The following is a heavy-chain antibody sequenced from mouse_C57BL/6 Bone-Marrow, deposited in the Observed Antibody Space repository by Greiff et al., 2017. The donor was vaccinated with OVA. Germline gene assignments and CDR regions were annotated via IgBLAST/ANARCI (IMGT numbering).Heavy chain of an antibody. J-gene: IGHJ2*01. CDR2: IYPGGGYT. Sequence: QVQLQQSGAELVRPGTSVKMSCKASGYTFTNYWIGWAKQRPGHGLEWIGDIYPGGGYTNYNEKFKGKATLTADKSSSTAYMQFSSLTSEDSAIYYCATHYGSSYHYFDYWGQGTTLTVSS. V-gene: IGHV1-63*01. CDR1: GYTFTNYW. D-gene: IGHD1-1*01. CDR3: ATHYGSSYHYFDY.